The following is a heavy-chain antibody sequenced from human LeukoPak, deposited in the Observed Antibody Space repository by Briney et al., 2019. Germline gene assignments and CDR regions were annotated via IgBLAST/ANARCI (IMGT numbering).Heavy chain of an antibody. CDR1: GFTFSGYS. Sequence: GGSLRVSCAASGFTFSGYSMNWVRQAPGKGLEWVSSINSSSGYIYYAESVKGRFTISRDNAKNSLYLQMNSLRAEDTAVYYCARAMLLWFGELSTFDYWGQGTLVTVSS. CDR2: INSSSGYI. CDR3: ARAMLLWFGELSTFDY. D-gene: IGHD3-10*01. V-gene: IGHV3-21*01. J-gene: IGHJ4*02.